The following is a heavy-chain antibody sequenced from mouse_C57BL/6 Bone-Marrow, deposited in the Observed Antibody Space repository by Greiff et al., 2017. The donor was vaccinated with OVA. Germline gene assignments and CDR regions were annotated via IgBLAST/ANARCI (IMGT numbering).Heavy chain of an antibody. J-gene: IGHJ2*01. V-gene: IGHV5-17*01. CDR2: ISSGSSTI. D-gene: IGHD2-1*01. Sequence: EVQRVESGGGLVKPGGSLKLSCAASGFTFSDYGMHWVRRAPEKGLEWVAYISSGSSTIYYADTVKGRFTISRDNAKNTLFLQMTSLRSEDTAMYYCARTMGNFPFDYWCQGTTPTVSS. CDR3: ARTMGNFPFDY. CDR1: GFTFSDYG.